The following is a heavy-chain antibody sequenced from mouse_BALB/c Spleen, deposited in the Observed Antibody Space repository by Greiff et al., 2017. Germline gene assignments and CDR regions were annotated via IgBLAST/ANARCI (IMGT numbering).Heavy chain of an antibody. J-gene: IGHJ4*01. CDR1: GFTFSSYA. Sequence: EVQLQESGGGLVKPGGSLKLSCAASGFTFSSYAMSWVRQSPEKRLEWVAEISSGGSYTYYPDTVTGRFTISRDNAKNTLYLEMSSLRSEDTAMYYCARSPYGNYVGYAMDYWGQGTSVTVSS. D-gene: IGHD2-10*02. V-gene: IGHV5-9-4*01. CDR2: ISSGGSYT. CDR3: ARSPYGNYVGYAMDY.